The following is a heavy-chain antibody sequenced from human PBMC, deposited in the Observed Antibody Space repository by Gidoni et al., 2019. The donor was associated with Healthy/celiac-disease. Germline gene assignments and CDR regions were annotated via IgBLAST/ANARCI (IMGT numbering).Heavy chain of an antibody. V-gene: IGHV3-74*01. Sequence: EVQLVESGGGFVQPGGSLRLSCAASGFPFSSYWMHWVRQAPGKGLVWVSRINSDGSSTSYADSVKGRFTISRDNAKNTLYLQMNSLRAEDTAVYYCARVGVLDHTLIDYWGQGTLVTVSS. CDR1: GFPFSSYW. CDR2: INSDGSST. CDR3: ARVGVLDHTLIDY. J-gene: IGHJ4*02. D-gene: IGHD3-10*01.